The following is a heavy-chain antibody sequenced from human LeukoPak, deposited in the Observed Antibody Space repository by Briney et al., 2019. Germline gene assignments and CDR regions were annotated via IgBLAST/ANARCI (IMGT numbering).Heavy chain of an antibody. V-gene: IGHV4-59*01. CDR3: AREGRITMVRGAARGAFDI. D-gene: IGHD3-10*01. CDR2: IYYSGST. CDR1: GGSISNYY. Sequence: SETLSLTCTVSGGSISNYYWSWIRQPPGKGLEWIGYIYYSGSTNYNPSLKSRVTISVDTSKNQFSLKLSSVTAADTAVYYCAREGRITMVRGAARGAFDIWGQGTMVTVSS. J-gene: IGHJ3*02.